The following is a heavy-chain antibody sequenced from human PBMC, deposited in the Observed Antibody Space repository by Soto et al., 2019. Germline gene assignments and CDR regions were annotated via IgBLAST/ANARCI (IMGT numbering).Heavy chain of an antibody. CDR3: AKDMSTTGTKGAALDS. CDR2: NSWNSGSI. CDR1: GFTFDDYA. D-gene: IGHD1-1*01. V-gene: IGHV3-9*01. Sequence: EVQLVESGGGLVQPGRSLRLSCAASGFTFDDYAMHWVRQAPGKGLEWVAGNSWNSGSIGDAGSVKGRFTISRDNAKNAVYLQMNSLRAEDTALYYCAKDMSTTGTKGAALDSWGQGTMVTVSS. J-gene: IGHJ3*02.